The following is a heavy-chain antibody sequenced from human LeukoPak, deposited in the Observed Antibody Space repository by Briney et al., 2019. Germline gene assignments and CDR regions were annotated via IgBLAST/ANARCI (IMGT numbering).Heavy chain of an antibody. CDR1: GFTFSNYW. CDR3: AKDLLYGGNSQ. V-gene: IGHV3-23*01. CDR2: ISGSGGST. Sequence: PGGSLRLSCAASGFTFSNYWMSWVRQAPGKGLEWVSAISGSGGSTYYADSVKGRFTISRDNSKNTLYLQMNSLRAEDTAVYYCAKDLLYGGNSQWGQGTLVTVSS. J-gene: IGHJ4*02. D-gene: IGHD4-23*01.